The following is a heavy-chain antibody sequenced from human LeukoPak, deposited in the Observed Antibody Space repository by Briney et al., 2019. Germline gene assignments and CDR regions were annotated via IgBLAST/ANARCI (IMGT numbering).Heavy chain of an antibody. CDR3: ARDRPYGGKGDFEY. CDR1: GFTVSGDY. D-gene: IGHD4-23*01. V-gene: IGHV3-66*01. J-gene: IGHJ4*02. CDR2: IHTDGST. Sequence: PGGSLRLSCAASGFTVSGDYMNWVRQAPGKGLEWVSVIHTDGSTYYADSVKGRFTISRDNFKNTLYLQMNSLRVEDTAVYYCARDRPYGGKGDFEYWGQGTLVTVSS.